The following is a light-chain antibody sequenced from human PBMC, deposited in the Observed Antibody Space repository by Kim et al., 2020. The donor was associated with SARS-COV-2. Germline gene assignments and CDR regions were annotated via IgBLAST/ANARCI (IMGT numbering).Light chain of an antibody. Sequence: FSPGARPTLSCRASQSVSRNYFAWYQQRPGQAPRLLVYGASGRATGIPDRFSGSGSGTDFTLTISRLEPEDFAVYYCQQYGSSPYTFGQGTKLEI. V-gene: IGKV3-20*01. CDR3: QQYGSSPYT. CDR1: QSVSRNY. J-gene: IGKJ2*01. CDR2: GAS.